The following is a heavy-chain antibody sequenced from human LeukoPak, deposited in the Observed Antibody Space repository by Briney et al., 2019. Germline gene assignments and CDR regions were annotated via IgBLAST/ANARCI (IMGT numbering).Heavy chain of an antibody. CDR1: GFTFSSYE. D-gene: IGHD6-13*01. Sequence: GGSLRLSCAASGFTFSSYEMNWVRQAPGKGLEWVSYISSSGSTIYYADSVKGRFTISRDNAKNSLYLQMNSLRAEDTAVYYCARDRAYSSSWPDYFDYWGQGTLVTASS. CDR3: ARDRAYSSSWPDYFDY. J-gene: IGHJ4*02. V-gene: IGHV3-48*03. CDR2: ISSSGSTI.